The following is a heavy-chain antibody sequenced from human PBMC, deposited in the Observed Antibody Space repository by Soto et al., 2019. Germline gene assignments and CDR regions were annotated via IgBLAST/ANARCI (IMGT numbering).Heavy chain of an antibody. D-gene: IGHD3-3*01. CDR2: IYYSGST. Sequence: SETLSLTCTVSGGSISSSSYYWGWIRQPPGKGLEWIGSIYYSGSTYYNPSLKSRVTISVDTSKNQFSLKLGSVTAADTAVYYCARHSVNFGAIFGVVIILNWFDSWGQGTLVTVSS. CDR1: GGSISSSSYY. CDR3: ARHSVNFGAIFGVVIILNWFDS. J-gene: IGHJ5*01. V-gene: IGHV4-39*01.